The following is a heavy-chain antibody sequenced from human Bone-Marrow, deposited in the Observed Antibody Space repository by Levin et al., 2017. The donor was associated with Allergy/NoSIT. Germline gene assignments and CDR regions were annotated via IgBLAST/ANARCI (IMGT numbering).Heavy chain of an antibody. CDR2: ISYDGSNK. CDR3: APGWELPGY. V-gene: IGHV3-30*04. J-gene: IGHJ4*02. D-gene: IGHD1-26*01. CDR1: GFTFSSYA. Sequence: GGSLRLSCAASGFTFSSYAMHWVRQAPGKGLEWVAVISYDGSNKYYADSVKGRFTISRDNSKNTLYLQMNSLRAEDTAVYYCAPGWELPGYWGQGTLVTVSS.